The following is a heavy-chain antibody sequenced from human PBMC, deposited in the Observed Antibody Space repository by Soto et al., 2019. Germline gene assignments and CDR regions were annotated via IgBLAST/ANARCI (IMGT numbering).Heavy chain of an antibody. V-gene: IGHV3-23*01. Sequence: PGGSLRPSCAASGFSFSDYAMSWVRQAPGKGLEWVSVISESGGSTHYADSVRGRFTVSRDNSKNSLPLRMNSLRDEDTAVYFCAKRSPYSSGWYSPIFDYWGQGALVTVS. D-gene: IGHD6-13*01. CDR1: GFSFSDYA. CDR2: ISESGGST. CDR3: AKRSPYSSGWYSPIFDY. J-gene: IGHJ4*02.